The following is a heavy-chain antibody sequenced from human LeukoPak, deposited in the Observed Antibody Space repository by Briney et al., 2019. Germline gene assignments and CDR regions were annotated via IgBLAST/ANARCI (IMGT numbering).Heavy chain of an antibody. D-gene: IGHD6-13*01. V-gene: IGHV6-1*01. J-gene: IGHJ5*02. CDR1: GDSVSSNSAA. Sequence: SQTFSLTCAISGDSVSSNSAAWNWIRQSPSRGLEWLGRTYYRSKWYNDYAVSVKSRITINPDTSKNQFSLQLNSVTPEDTAVYYCARSYSSSWYAASWFDPWGQGTLVTVSS. CDR3: ARSYSSSWYAASWFDP. CDR2: TYYRSKWYN.